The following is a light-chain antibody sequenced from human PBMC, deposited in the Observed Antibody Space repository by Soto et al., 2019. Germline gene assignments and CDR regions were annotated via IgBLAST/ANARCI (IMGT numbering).Light chain of an antibody. CDR2: DAS. Sequence: EIVLTQSPATLSLSPGERATLPCRASQSVSSYLAWYQQKPGQAPRLLIYDASNRATGIPARFSGSGSGTDFTLTISSLEPEDFAVYYCQQRSNWPRTFGQGTKVDI. CDR3: QQRSNWPRT. CDR1: QSVSSY. V-gene: IGKV3-11*01. J-gene: IGKJ1*01.